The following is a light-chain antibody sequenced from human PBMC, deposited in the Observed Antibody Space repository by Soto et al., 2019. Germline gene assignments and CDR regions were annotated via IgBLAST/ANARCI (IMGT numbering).Light chain of an antibody. CDR1: QSISSW. CDR2: DAS. Sequence: DIQMTQSPSTLSASVGDRVTITCRASQSISSWLAWYQQKPGKAPKLLIYDASSLESGVPSRFSGSGNGTEFTRTISSLQPDDFATYYCQQYNSYWTFGQRTKVEIK. CDR3: QQYNSYWT. J-gene: IGKJ1*01. V-gene: IGKV1-5*01.